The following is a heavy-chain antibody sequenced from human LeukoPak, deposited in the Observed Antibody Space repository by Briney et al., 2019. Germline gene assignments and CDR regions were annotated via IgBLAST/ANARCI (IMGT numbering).Heavy chain of an antibody. CDR2: IKLDGSEK. V-gene: IGHV3-7*03. D-gene: IGHD3-3*01. Sequence: GGSLRLSCAASGFTFSTYWMSWVRQAPGKGLEWVANIKLDGSEKNYVDSVKGRFTISRDNTKNSLYLQMNSLRAEDTAVFYCARDQYDTWSRRGNFDSWGQGTLVIVSS. CDR3: ARDQYDTWSRRGNFDS. CDR1: GFTFSTYW. J-gene: IGHJ4*02.